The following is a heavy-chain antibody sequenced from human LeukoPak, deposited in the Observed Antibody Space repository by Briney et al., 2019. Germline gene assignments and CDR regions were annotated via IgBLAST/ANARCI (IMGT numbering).Heavy chain of an antibody. V-gene: IGHV1-2*06. CDR3: ARDPTSGLYCTNGVCYNRADDY. D-gene: IGHD2-8*01. CDR1: GYTFTGYY. CDR2: INPNSGGT. J-gene: IGHJ4*02. Sequence: ASVKVSCKASGYTFTGYYMHWVRQAPGQGLEWMGRINPNSGGTNYAQKFQGRVTMTRDTSISTAYMELSRLRSDDTAVYYCARDPTSGLYCTNGVCYNRADDYWGQGTLVTVSS.